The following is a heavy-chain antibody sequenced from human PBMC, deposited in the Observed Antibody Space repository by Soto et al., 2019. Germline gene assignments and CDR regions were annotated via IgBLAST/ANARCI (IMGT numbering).Heavy chain of an antibody. CDR1: GGSISSSSYY. CDR2: IYYSGST. J-gene: IGHJ4*02. V-gene: IGHV4-39*01. D-gene: IGHD6-13*01. CDR3: ARHTQQLVPLYFDY. Sequence: QLQLQESGPGLVKPSETLSLTCTVSGGSISSSSYYWGWIRQPPGKGLEWIGSIYYSGSTYYNPSLKSRVTISVDTSKNQFSLKLSSVTAADTAVYYCARHTQQLVPLYFDYWGQGTLVTVSS.